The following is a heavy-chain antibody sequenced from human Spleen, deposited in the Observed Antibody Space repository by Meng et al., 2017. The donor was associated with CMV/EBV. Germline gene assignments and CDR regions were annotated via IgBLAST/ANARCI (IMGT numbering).Heavy chain of an antibody. CDR1: GFTFSSYA. Sequence: GESLKISCAASGFTFSSYAMSWVRQAPGKGLEWVSAISGSGGSTYYADSVKGRFTISRDNSKNTLYLQVNSLRVEDTAVYYCAREQSGTQGYYGMDVWGQGTTVTVSS. V-gene: IGHV3-23*01. CDR2: ISGSGGST. D-gene: IGHD1-26*01. J-gene: IGHJ6*02. CDR3: AREQSGTQGYYGMDV.